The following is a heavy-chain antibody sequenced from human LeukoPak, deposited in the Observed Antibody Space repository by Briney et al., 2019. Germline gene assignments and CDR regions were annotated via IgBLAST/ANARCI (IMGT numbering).Heavy chain of an antibody. CDR1: GFTFSSYA. V-gene: IGHV3-64*01. Sequence: GSLRLSWAASGFTFSSYAMHWVRQAPGKGLEYVSAISSNGGSTYYANSVKGRFTISRDNSKNTLYLQMGSLRAEDMAVYYCARNDYGDFLSDYWGQGTLVTVSS. CDR3: ARNDYGDFLSDY. CDR2: ISSNGGST. D-gene: IGHD4-17*01. J-gene: IGHJ4*02.